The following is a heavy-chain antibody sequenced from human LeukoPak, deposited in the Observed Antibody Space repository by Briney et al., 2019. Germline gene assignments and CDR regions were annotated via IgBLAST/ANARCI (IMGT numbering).Heavy chain of an antibody. CDR1: GFTFSSYA. J-gene: IGHJ6*03. CDR3: AKDRRVRFGVDITTRDMDV. V-gene: IGHV3-23*01. Sequence: GGSLRLSCAASGFTFSSYAMSWVRQAPGKGLEWVSAISGSGGSTYYADSVKGRFTIYRDNSKNTLYLQINSLRAEDTAVYYCAKDRRVRFGVDITTRDMDVWGKGTTVTVSS. CDR2: ISGSGGST. D-gene: IGHD3-3*01.